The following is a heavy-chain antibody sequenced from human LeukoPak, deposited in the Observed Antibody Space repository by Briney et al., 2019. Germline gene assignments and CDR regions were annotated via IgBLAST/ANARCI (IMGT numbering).Heavy chain of an antibody. Sequence: GRSLRLSCAASGFTFSSYGMHWVRQASGKGLEWVAMISYDGSNKYYADSVKGRFTISRDNSKNTLYLQMNSLRAEDSALYYCAKDLGTVTTRWFDPWGQGTLVTVSS. CDR2: ISYDGSNK. V-gene: IGHV3-30*18. D-gene: IGHD4-17*01. CDR1: GFTFSSYG. CDR3: AKDLGTVTTRWFDP. J-gene: IGHJ5*02.